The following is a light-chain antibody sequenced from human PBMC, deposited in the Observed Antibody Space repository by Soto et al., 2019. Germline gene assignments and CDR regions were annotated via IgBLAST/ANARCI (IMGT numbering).Light chain of an antibody. Sequence: EIVMTRSPASVSVSRGGVGAVGCRASQSVSSNLAWYQQKPGQAPRLLIYGASTRATGIPARFSGSGSGTEFTLTISSLQSQDFAVYYCQQYNNWPQTFGQGTKVDIK. CDR2: GAS. CDR1: QSVSSN. CDR3: QQYNNWPQT. J-gene: IGKJ1*01. V-gene: IGKV3-15*01.